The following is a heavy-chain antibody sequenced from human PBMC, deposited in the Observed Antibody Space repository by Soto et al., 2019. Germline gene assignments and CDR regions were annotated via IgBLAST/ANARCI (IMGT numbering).Heavy chain of an antibody. CDR3: VKQAHGLDGVAFDY. Sequence: GGSLRLSCSASGFIFSESTIYWVRQVPGKGLEAISAVSTSGRSTYYADSVKDRSTISRDNSKNTLFLQMGSLRPEDTAIYYCVKQAHGLDGVAFDYWGQGTQVTVSS. J-gene: IGHJ4*02. CDR1: GFIFSEST. CDR2: VSTSGRST. V-gene: IGHV3-64D*06. D-gene: IGHD2-15*01.